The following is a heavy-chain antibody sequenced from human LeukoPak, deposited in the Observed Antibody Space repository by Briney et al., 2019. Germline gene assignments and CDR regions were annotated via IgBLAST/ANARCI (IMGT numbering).Heavy chain of an antibody. Sequence: PGGSLRLSCAASGFTLSSYSMNWVRQAPGKGLEWVSSISSSSSYIYYADSVKGRFTISRDNAKNSLYLQMNSLRAEDTAVYYCARVRFGEPNWFDPWGQGTLVTVSS. CDR2: ISSSSSYI. J-gene: IGHJ5*02. V-gene: IGHV3-21*01. CDR1: GFTLSSYS. CDR3: ARVRFGEPNWFDP. D-gene: IGHD3-10*01.